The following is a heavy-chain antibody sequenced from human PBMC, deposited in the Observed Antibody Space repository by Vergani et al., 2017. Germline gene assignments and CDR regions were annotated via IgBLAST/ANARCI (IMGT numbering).Heavy chain of an antibody. CDR3: ARDLWFGELSTDY. J-gene: IGHJ4*02. CDR1: GLTFSSYS. Sequence: EVQLVESGGGLVKPGGSLRLSCAASGLTFSSYSMNWVRQAPGKGLEWVSSISSSSSYICYADSVKGRFTISRDNAKNSLYLPMNSLRAEDTAVYYCARDLWFGELSTDYWGQGTLVTVSS. V-gene: IGHV3-21*01. D-gene: IGHD3-10*01. CDR2: ISSSSSYI.